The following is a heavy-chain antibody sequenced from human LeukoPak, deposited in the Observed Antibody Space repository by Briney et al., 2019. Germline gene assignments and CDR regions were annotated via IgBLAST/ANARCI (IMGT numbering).Heavy chain of an antibody. Sequence: GSSVKVSCKASGGTFSSYAISWVRQAPGQGLEWMGRIIPILGIANYAQKFQGRVTITADKSTSTAHMELSSLRSEDTAVYYCARDLYYYDSSGYYPFAFDIWGQGTMVTVSS. V-gene: IGHV1-69*04. CDR3: ARDLYYYDSSGYYPFAFDI. D-gene: IGHD3-22*01. CDR2: IIPILGIA. J-gene: IGHJ3*02. CDR1: GGTFSSYA.